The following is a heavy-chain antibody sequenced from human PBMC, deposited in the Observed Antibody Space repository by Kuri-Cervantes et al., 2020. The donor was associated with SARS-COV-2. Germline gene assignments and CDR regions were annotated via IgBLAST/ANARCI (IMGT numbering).Heavy chain of an antibody. Sequence: GGSLSLTCAASGFTFSSYAMHWVRQAPGKGLEWVAVISYDGSNKYYADSVKGRFTISRDNSKNTLFLQMNSLRAEDTAVYYCATTSGSHYNGAFDYWGQGSLVTVSS. V-gene: IGHV3-30-3*01. CDR2: ISYDGSNK. CDR1: GFTFSSYA. CDR3: ATTSGSHYNGAFDY. D-gene: IGHD1-26*01. J-gene: IGHJ4*02.